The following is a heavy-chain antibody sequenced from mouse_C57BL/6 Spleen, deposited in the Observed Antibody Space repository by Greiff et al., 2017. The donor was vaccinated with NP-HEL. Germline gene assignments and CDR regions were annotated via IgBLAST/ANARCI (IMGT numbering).Heavy chain of an antibody. CDR2: ISSGGDYI. Sequence: EVQGVESGEGLVKPGGSLKLSCAASGFTFSSYAMSWVRQTPEKRLEWVAYISSGGDYIYYADTVKGRFTISRDNARNTLYLQMSSLKSEDTAMYYCTTLYYGSSHWYFDVWGTGTTVTVSS. D-gene: IGHD1-1*01. CDR3: TTLYYGSSHWYFDV. V-gene: IGHV5-9-1*02. CDR1: GFTFSSYA. J-gene: IGHJ1*03.